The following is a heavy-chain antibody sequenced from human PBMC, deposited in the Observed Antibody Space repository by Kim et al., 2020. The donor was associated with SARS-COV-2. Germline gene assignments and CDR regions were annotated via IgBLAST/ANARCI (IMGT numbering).Heavy chain of an antibody. CDR3: ASGSWSGYYDYYYMDV. J-gene: IGHJ6*03. V-gene: IGHV3-11*01. Sequence: SVKGRFTISRDNAKNSLYLQMNSLRAEDTAVYYCASGSWSGYYDYYYMDVWGKGTTVTVSS. D-gene: IGHD3-3*01.